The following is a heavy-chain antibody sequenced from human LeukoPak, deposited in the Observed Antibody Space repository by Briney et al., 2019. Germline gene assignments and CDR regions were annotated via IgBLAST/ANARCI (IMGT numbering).Heavy chain of an antibody. D-gene: IGHD2-21*02. CDR1: GFTFSTYA. Sequence: GGSLRLSCAASGFTFSTYAMGWVRQAPGKGLEGVSSIKGGGGDPFYADSVKGRFTIYSDSSKNTLFLQLNSLRAEDTAVYYYAKGGHDFNPFYWWGQGTLVTVSS. V-gene: IGHV3-23*01. CDR3: AKGGHDFNPFYW. J-gene: IGHJ4*02. CDR2: IKGGGGDP.